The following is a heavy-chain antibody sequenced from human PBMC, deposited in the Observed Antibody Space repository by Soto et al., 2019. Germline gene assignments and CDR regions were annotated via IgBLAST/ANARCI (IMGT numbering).Heavy chain of an antibody. J-gene: IGHJ4*02. Sequence: QVQLQQWGAGLLKPSETLSLTCAVYGGSFSGYYWSWIRQPPGKGLEWIGEINHSGSTNYNPSLKSRVTISVDASKNQFSLKLSSVTAADTAVYYCARREAPQTRSSSWKLYYFDYWGQGTLVTGSS. CDR1: GGSFSGYY. D-gene: IGHD6-13*01. CDR3: ARREAPQTRSSSWKLYYFDY. CDR2: INHSGST. V-gene: IGHV4-34*01.